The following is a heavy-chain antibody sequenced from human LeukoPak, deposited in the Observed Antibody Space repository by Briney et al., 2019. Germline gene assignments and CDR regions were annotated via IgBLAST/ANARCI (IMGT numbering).Heavy chain of an antibody. V-gene: IGHV3-7*01. CDR1: GFTFSSYW. CDR2: IKQDGSEK. J-gene: IGHJ6*03. CDR3: ARATSSEGYYYYYYMDV. Sequence: GGSLRLSCAASGFTFSSYWMSWVRQAPGKGLEWVANIKQDGSEKYYVDSVKGRFTISRDNAKNSLYLQMNSLRAEDTAVYYCARATSSEGYYYYYYMDVWGKGTTVTVSS. D-gene: IGHD2-2*01.